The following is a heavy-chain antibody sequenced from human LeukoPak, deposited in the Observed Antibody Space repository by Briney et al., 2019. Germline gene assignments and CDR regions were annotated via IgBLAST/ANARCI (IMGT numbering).Heavy chain of an antibody. Sequence: SETLSLTCAVYGGSFSGYYWSWIRQPPGKGLEWIGEINHSGSTNYNPSLKSRVTISVDTSKNQFSLKLSSVTAEDTAVYYCAKEGPIGDGYNYYSYYYMDVWGKGTTVTISS. V-gene: IGHV4-34*01. J-gene: IGHJ6*03. CDR2: INHSGST. CDR1: GGSFSGYY. CDR3: AKEGPIGDGYNYYSYYYMDV. D-gene: IGHD5-24*01.